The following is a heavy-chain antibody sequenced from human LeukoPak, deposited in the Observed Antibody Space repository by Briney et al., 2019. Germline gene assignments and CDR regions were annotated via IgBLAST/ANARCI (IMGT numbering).Heavy chain of an antibody. CDR2: TNPSGGST. D-gene: IGHD3-22*01. Sequence: ASVKVSCKASGYTFTDYYLHWVRQAPGQGLEWMGITNPSGGSTSYAQKFQGRVTMTRDTSTSTVYMELSSLRSEDTAVYYCAREFYDSSGYTRLFDYWGQGTLVTVSS. CDR3: AREFYDSSGYTRLFDY. J-gene: IGHJ4*02. CDR1: GYTFTDYY. V-gene: IGHV1-46*01.